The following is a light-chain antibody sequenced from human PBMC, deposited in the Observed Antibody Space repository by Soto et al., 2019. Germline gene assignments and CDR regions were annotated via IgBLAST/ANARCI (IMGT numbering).Light chain of an antibody. J-gene: IGLJ1*01. CDR2: AVT. CDR1: SSDVGGYNY. CDR3: SSYTSSSTI. Sequence: SSLTQPASVSGSPGQSITISCTGTSSDVGGYNYVSWYQQHPGKAPKLMIYAVTDRPSGVSSRFSGSKSGNTASLTISGLQAEDEADYYWSSYTSSSTIFGTGTKV. V-gene: IGLV2-14*01.